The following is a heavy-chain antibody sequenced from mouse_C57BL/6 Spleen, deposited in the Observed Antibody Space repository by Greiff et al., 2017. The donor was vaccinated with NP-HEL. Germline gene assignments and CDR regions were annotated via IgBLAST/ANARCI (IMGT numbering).Heavy chain of an antibody. Sequence: EVKVEESGPGLVKPSQSLSLTCSVTGYSITSGYYWNWIRQFPGNKLEWMGYISYDGSNNYNPSLKNRISITRDTSKNQFFLKLNSVTTEDTATYYCASTITTVVGYYAMDYWGQGTSVTVSS. CDR1: GYSITSGYY. D-gene: IGHD1-1*01. J-gene: IGHJ4*01. CDR2: ISYDGSN. CDR3: ASTITTVVGYYAMDY. V-gene: IGHV3-6*01.